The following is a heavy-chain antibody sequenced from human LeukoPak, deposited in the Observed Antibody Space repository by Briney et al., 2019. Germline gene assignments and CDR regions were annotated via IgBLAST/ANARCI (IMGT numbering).Heavy chain of an antibody. D-gene: IGHD3-3*01. CDR2: INPNSGGT. Sequence: ASVKVSCKASGYIFTDYYMRWVRQAPGQGLEWMGRINPNSGGTNYAQKFQGRVTMTRDTSINTAYMDLSSLRSDDTAVYYCASRGGRTNYNFWRTYVTDFDYWGQGTLVTVSS. J-gene: IGHJ4*02. CDR3: ASRGGRTNYNFWRTYVTDFDY. V-gene: IGHV1-2*06. CDR1: GYIFTDYY.